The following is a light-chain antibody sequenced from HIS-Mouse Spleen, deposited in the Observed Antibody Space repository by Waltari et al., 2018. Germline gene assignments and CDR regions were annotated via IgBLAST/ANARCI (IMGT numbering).Light chain of an antibody. CDR1: QSVSSY. V-gene: IGKV3-11*01. CDR2: DAS. Sequence: EIVLTQSPATLSLSPGERATLSCRASQSVSSYLAWYQQKPGQAPRLLIYDASNRATGSPARCSGSGSGTDFTLTISSLEPEDFAVYYCQQRSNWLTFGGGTKVEIK. J-gene: IGKJ4*01. CDR3: QQRSNWLT.